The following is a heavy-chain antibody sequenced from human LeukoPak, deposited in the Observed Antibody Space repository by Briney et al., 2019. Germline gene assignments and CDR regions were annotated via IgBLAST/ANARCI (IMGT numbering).Heavy chain of an antibody. CDR1: GYTFTSYG. CDR2: ISAYNGNT. J-gene: IGHJ4*02. Sequence: GASVKVCCKASGYTFTSYGISWVRQAPGQGVEWMGWISAYNGNTNYAQKLQGRVTMTTDTSTSTAYMELRSLRSDDTAVYYCARDTDSSGSYYLPFDYWGQGTLVTVSS. D-gene: IGHD3-22*01. CDR3: ARDTDSSGSYYLPFDY. V-gene: IGHV1-18*01.